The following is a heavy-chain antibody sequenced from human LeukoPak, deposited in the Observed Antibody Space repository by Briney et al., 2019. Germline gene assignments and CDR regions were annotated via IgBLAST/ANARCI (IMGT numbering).Heavy chain of an antibody. Sequence: PSETLSLTYAVSGGSISSGGYSWSWIRQPPGKGLEWIGYIYHSGSTYYNPSLKSRITISVDRSKNQFSLKLSSVTAADTAVYYCARGLYGMDVWGQGTTVTVSS. J-gene: IGHJ6*02. CDR2: IYHSGST. CDR1: GGSISSGGYS. CDR3: ARGLYGMDV. V-gene: IGHV4-30-2*01.